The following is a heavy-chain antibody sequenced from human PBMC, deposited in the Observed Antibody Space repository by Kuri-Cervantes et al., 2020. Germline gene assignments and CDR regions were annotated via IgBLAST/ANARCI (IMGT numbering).Heavy chain of an antibody. CDR3: AKAGFPT. J-gene: IGHJ6*02. Sequence: GESLKISCAVSGFTFSSYAMTWVRQAPGKGLEWVAVISYDGSNKYYADSVKGRFTISRDNSKNTLYLQMNSLRAEDTAVYYCAKAGFPTWGQGTTVTVSS. D-gene: IGHD1-14*01. V-gene: IGHV3-30*18. CDR1: GFTFSSYA. CDR2: ISYDGSNK.